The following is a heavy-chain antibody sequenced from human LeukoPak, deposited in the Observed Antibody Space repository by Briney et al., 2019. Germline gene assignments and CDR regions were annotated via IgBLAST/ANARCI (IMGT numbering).Heavy chain of an antibody. D-gene: IGHD6-13*01. CDR1: GFTFSNYA. J-gene: IGHJ4*02. Sequence: GGSLRLSCAASGFTFSNYAMSWVRQAPGKGLEWVSDVSGTGSSTYYADSVKGRFTISRDNSKNTLYLQMNSLRAEDTAVYYCAKVRSIAADEAIDYWGQGTLVTVSS. CDR3: AKVRSIAADEAIDY. V-gene: IGHV3-23*01. CDR2: VSGTGSST.